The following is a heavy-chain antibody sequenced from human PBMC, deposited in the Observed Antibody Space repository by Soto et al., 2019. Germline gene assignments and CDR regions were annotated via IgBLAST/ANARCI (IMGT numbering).Heavy chain of an antibody. J-gene: IGHJ4*02. D-gene: IGHD6-13*01. Sequence: EVQLLQSGGGLVQPGGSPRLSCVGTGFTFSRYAMNWVRQAPGKGLEWVSSISIRGGYTYYADSLKGRFTISRDNSKNTLYLQMTSLRVDDTAIYYCAKDSSSWPHYFDYWGQGTLVTVSS. CDR3: AKDSSSWPHYFDY. V-gene: IGHV3-23*01. CDR2: ISIRGGYT. CDR1: GFTFSRYA.